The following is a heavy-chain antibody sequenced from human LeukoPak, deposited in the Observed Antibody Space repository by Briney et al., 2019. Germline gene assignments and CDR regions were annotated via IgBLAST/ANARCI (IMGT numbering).Heavy chain of an antibody. CDR2: ISSSSNYI. J-gene: IGHJ6*02. CDR3: ARPYYYGSGSFRGMDV. CDR1: GFTFSSYS. D-gene: IGHD3-10*01. Sequence: GGSLRLSCAVSGFTFSSYSMNWVRQAPGKGLEWVSSISSSSNYIYYADSVKGRFTLSRDNAKNSLYLQMNSLRAEDTAVYYCARPYYYGSGSFRGMDVWGQGTTVTVSS. V-gene: IGHV3-21*01.